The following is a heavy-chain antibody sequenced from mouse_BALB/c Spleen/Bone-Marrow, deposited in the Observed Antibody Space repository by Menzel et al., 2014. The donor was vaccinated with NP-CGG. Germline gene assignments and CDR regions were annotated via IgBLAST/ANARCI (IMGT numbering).Heavy chain of an antibody. J-gene: IGHJ4*01. CDR3: ARRVWSRGGDY. CDR2: ISNGGGST. Sequence: EVKVEESGGGLVQPGGSLKLSCAASGFTFSSYTMSWVRQTPEKRLEWVAYISNGGGSTYYPDTVKGRFTISRDKAKNTLYLQMSSLKSEDTAMYYCARRVWSRGGDYWGQGTSVTVSS. V-gene: IGHV5-12-2*01. D-gene: IGHD2-10*02. CDR1: GFTFSSYT.